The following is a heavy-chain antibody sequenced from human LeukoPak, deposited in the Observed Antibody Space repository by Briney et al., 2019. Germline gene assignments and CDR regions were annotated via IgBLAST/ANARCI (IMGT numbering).Heavy chain of an antibody. CDR3: ARVVQSTDSSGFYLPGYFQH. V-gene: IGHV4-38-2*02. D-gene: IGHD3-22*01. CDR1: GYSISSGYH. J-gene: IGHJ1*01. Sequence: SSETLSLTCTVSGYSISSGYHWGWIRQPPGKGLEWIGSIYHSGSTYYNPSLKSRVTISVDTSKNQFSLKLRSVTAADTAVYYCARVVQSTDSSGFYLPGYFQHWGQGTLVTVSS. CDR2: IYHSGST.